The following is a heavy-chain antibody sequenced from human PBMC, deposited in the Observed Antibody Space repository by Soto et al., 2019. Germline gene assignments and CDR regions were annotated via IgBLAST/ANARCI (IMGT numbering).Heavy chain of an antibody. Sequence: WSLRLSCAASGFTFSSYAMSWVRQAPGKGLEWVSAISGSGGSTYYADSVKGRFTISRDNSKNTLYLQMNSLRAEDTAVYYCAKDFYGSGINWFDPWGQGTLVTVSS. CDR1: GFTFSSYA. CDR3: AKDFYGSGINWFDP. CDR2: ISGSGGST. V-gene: IGHV3-23*01. D-gene: IGHD3-10*01. J-gene: IGHJ5*02.